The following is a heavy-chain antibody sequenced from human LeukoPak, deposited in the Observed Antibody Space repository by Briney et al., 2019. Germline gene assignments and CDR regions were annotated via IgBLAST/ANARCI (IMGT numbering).Heavy chain of an antibody. D-gene: IGHD3-22*01. Sequence: AGGSLRLSCAASGFTFDDYTMHWVRQAPGKGLEWVSLISWDGGSTYYADSVKGRFTISRDNAKNSLYLQMNSLRAEDMALYYCARTDYYDSSGYSYWGQGTLVTVSS. V-gene: IGHV3-43*01. CDR3: ARTDYYDSSGYSY. J-gene: IGHJ4*02. CDR2: ISWDGGST. CDR1: GFTFDDYT.